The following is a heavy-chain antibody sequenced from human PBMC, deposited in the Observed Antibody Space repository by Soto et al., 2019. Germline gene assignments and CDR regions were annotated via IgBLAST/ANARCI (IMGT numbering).Heavy chain of an antibody. CDR2: IYYSWST. J-gene: IGHJ5*02. CDR1: VGSISSSSYY. CDR3: ARGDYYGSWSYWWFDP. Sequence: PSETLSLTCTVSVGSISSSSYYWGWIRQPPGKGLEWIGSIYYSWSTNYNPSLKSRVTISEDTSKNQFSLKLSSVTSADTAVYYCARGDYYGSWSYWWFDPWGKGTRVTVSS. V-gene: IGHV4-39*07. D-gene: IGHD3-10*01.